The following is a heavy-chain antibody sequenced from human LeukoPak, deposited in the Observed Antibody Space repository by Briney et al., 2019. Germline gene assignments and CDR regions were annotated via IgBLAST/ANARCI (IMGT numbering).Heavy chain of an antibody. V-gene: IGHV3-23*01. J-gene: IGHJ4*02. Sequence: PGGSLRLSCAASGFTFSNYAMNWVRQAPGKGLEWVSGISDSDGTTYYADSVRGRFTISRDNSKNTLYLQMNSLRAEDTAVYYCAKVSVPAAIHYPYDYWGQGTLVTVS. D-gene: IGHD2-2*01. CDR1: GFTFSNYA. CDR3: AKVSVPAAIHYPYDY. CDR2: ISDSDGTT.